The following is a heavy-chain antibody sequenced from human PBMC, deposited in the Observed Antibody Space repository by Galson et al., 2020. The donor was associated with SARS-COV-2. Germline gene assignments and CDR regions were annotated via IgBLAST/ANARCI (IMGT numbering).Heavy chain of an antibody. V-gene: IGHV3-48*03. D-gene: IGHD2-2*01. Sequence: GGSLRLSCAASGFTFSSYEMNWVRQAPGKGLEWVSYISSSGSTIYYADSGKGRFTISRDNAKNSLYLQMNSLRAEDTAVYYCASPMAPAYYYYYGMDVWPRDHGHRLL. J-gene: IGHJ6*02. CDR3: ASPMAPAYYYYYGMDV. CDR2: ISSSGSTI. CDR1: GFTFSSYE.